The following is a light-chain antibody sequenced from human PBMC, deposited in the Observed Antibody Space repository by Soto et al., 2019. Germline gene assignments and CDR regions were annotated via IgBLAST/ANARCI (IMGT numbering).Light chain of an antibody. CDR2: DAS. CDR3: QKRSSWPLT. Sequence: EIVLTQSPATLSLSPGERATLSCRASQSVSSYLAWYQQKPGQAPRLPIYDASNRATGIPARFSGSGSGTDFTLTISSLEPEDFAVYYCQKRSSWPLTFGGGTKVEIK. V-gene: IGKV3-11*01. CDR1: QSVSSY. J-gene: IGKJ4*01.